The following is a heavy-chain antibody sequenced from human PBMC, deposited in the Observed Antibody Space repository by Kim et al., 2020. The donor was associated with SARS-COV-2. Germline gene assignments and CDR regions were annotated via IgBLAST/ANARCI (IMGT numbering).Heavy chain of an antibody. V-gene: IGHV3-23*01. CDR3: AKADPDYGGYAFDY. J-gene: IGHJ4*02. CDR2: INYNGGST. D-gene: IGHD4-17*01. Sequence: GGSLRLSCAASGLTFSGYAMSWVRQAPGRGLEWISTINYNGGSTDYADSVKGRFTISRDNSKNTLYLQMNSLRAEDTAVYYCAKADPDYGGYAFDYWGQGTRGTVSS. CDR1: GLTFSGYA.